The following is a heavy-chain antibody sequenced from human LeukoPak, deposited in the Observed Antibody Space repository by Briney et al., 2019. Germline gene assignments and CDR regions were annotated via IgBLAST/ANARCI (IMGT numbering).Heavy chain of an antibody. J-gene: IGHJ2*01. CDR1: GYTFTSYY. CDR2: INPSGGST. V-gene: IGHV1-46*01. Sequence: ASVKVSCKASGYTFTSYYMHWVRQAPGQGLEWMGIINPSGGSTSYAQKFQGRVTMTRDMSTSTVYMELSSLRSADTAVYYCARDSLGSGWRSYWYFDLWGRGTLVTVSS. D-gene: IGHD6-19*01. CDR3: ARDSLGSGWRSYWYFDL.